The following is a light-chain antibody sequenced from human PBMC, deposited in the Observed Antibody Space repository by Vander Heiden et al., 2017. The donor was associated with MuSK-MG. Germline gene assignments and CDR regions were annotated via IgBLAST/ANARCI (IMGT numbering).Light chain of an antibody. CDR3: QQDHSIPIT. J-gene: IGKJ5*01. Sequence: DIVLTQSPDTLAVSLGERATINCKSSQSILDSSNKKNYLIWYKQKPGQPPQLLSDRISGSESGTDFTLTISSLQAEDVAVYYCQQDHSIPITFGQGTRMEIK. CDR1: QSILDSSNKKNY. V-gene: IGKV4-1*01.